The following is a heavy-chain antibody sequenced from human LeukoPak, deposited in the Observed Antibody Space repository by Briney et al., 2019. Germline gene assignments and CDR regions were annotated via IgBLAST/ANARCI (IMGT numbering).Heavy chain of an antibody. Sequence: GGSLRLSRAASGFTFSTYVMSWVRQAPGKGLEWVSAISGSGGSTYYADSVKGRFTISRDNSKNTLYLQMNSLGADDTAVYYCAKGNWRYFDYWGQGTLVTVSS. CDR2: ISGSGGST. J-gene: IGHJ4*02. D-gene: IGHD1-1*01. CDR1: GFTFSTYV. CDR3: AKGNWRYFDY. V-gene: IGHV3-23*01.